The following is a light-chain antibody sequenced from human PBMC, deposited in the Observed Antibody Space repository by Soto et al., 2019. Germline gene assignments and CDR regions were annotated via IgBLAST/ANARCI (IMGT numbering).Light chain of an antibody. V-gene: IGKV1-33*01. J-gene: IGKJ1*01. Sequence: DTQMTQSPSSLSASVGDRVTITCPAMQDISNYLNWYQQKPGKAPKLLIYDASNLETGVPSRFSGRGSGTDFTFTISSLQPEDSATYYCQQYGTSPWKFGQGTKVDIK. CDR2: DAS. CDR3: QQYGTSPWK. CDR1: QDISNY.